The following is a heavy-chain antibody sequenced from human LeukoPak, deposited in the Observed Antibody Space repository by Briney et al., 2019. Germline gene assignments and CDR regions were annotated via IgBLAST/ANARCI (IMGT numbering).Heavy chain of an antibody. Sequence: AGGPLRLSCAASGFTFSSYAMSWVRQAPGKGLEWVSAISGSGGSTYYADSVKGRFTISRDNSKNTLYLQMNSLRAEDTAVYYCAKTVDTAMAVFDYWGQGTLVTVSS. CDR2: ISGSGGST. CDR1: GFTFSSYA. V-gene: IGHV3-23*01. D-gene: IGHD5-18*01. CDR3: AKTVDTAMAVFDY. J-gene: IGHJ4*02.